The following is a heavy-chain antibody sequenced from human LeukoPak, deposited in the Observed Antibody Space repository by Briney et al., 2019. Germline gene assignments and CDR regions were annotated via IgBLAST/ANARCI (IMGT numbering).Heavy chain of an antibody. Sequence: RASVKVSCKASGYTFTIYGISWVRQAPGQGREWMGWISAYNGNTNYAQKLQGRVTMTTDTSTSTAYMELRSLRSDDTAVYYCARNTGIAAAGATDVWGQGTTVTVSS. CDR2: ISAYNGNT. D-gene: IGHD6-13*01. CDR3: ARNTGIAAAGATDV. CDR1: GYTFTIYG. J-gene: IGHJ6*02. V-gene: IGHV1-18*01.